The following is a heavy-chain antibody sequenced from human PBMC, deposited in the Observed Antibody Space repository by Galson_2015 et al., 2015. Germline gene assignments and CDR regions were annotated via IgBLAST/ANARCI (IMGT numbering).Heavy chain of an antibody. CDR1: GFTLSDYY. Sequence: SLRLSCAASGFTLSDYYMNWIRQAPGKGLEWVSDISSTGRTIHYTDSVKGRFTISRDNAKNSVYLQMNSLKAEDTAVYYCARSLRGDEYFHLWGRGTLVTVSS. V-gene: IGHV3-11*01. D-gene: IGHD3-16*01. CDR3: ARSLRGDEYFHL. CDR2: ISSTGRTI. J-gene: IGHJ1*01.